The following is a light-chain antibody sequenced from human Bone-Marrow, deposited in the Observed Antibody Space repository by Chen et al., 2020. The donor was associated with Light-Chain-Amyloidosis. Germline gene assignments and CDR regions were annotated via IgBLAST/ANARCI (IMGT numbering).Light chain of an antibody. CDR1: DLPTKY. V-gene: IGLV3-25*03. J-gene: IGLJ2*01. Sequence: SYELTQPPSVSVSPGQTARITCSGDDLPTKYAYWYQQKPGQAPVLVIHRDTVRPSGISERFSGSSSGTTATLTISGVQAEDEADDHCQSADSSGTYEVIFGGGTKLTVL. CDR2: RDT. CDR3: QSADSSGTYEVI.